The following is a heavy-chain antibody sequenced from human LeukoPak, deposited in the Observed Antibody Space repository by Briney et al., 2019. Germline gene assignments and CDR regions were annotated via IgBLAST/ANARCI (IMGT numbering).Heavy chain of an antibody. CDR2: INPNSGDT. CDR1: GYTFTGYF. CDR3: ARVKFPANDAFDT. J-gene: IGHJ3*02. Sequence: ASVKPSCKASGYTFTGYFMHWVRQAPGQGLEWMGWINPNSGDTNYAQNFQGRVTMTRDTSISTAYMELSSLRSDDTAVYYCARVKFPANDAFDTWGERPVVTVSS. V-gene: IGHV1-2*02.